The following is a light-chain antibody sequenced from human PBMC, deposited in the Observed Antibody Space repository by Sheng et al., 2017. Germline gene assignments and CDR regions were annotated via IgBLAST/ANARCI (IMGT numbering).Light chain of an antibody. V-gene: IGLV2-8*01. CDR1: SSDVGGYNY. J-gene: IGLJ2*01. CDR3: SSFAGNNIVV. Sequence: QSALTQPPSASGSPGQSVTISCTGTSSDVGGYNYVSWYQQHPGKAPKLMISEVSKRPSGVPDRFSGSKSGNTASLTVSGLQAEDEADYYCSSFAGNNIVVFGGGTKLTVL. CDR2: EVS.